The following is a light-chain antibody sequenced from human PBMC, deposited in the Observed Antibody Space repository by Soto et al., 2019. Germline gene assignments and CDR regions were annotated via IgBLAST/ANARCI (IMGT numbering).Light chain of an antibody. J-gene: IGKJ2*01. CDR2: TAS. Sequence: DIQMTQSPSSLSASVGDRVTITCRASQSISSYLNWYQQKPGKAPKLLIYTASSLQSGVPSRFSGSASGTDFTLTISSLQPEDFATYYCQQTYSTLMYTCGQGTRLEIK. CDR1: QSISSY. CDR3: QQTYSTLMYT. V-gene: IGKV1-39*01.